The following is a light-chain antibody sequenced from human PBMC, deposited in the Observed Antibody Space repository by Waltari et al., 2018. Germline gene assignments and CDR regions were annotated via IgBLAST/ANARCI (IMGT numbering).Light chain of an antibody. CDR1: QSVLYDSNNKNY. V-gene: IGKV4-1*01. CDR3: QQYYSFPLT. Sequence: EIVMTQSPDSLAVSLGERATINCKSSQSVLYDSNNKNYLAWYQQKPGQPPKLLIYWASTRESGVPDRFSGSGSGTDFTLTISSLQAEGVAVYYCQQYYSFPLTFGGGTKVEIK. J-gene: IGKJ4*01. CDR2: WAS.